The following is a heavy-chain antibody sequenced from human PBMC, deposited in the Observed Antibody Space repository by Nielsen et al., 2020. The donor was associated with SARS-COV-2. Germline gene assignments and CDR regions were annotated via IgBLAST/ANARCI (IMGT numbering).Heavy chain of an antibody. CDR3: ARGKAGVPAALMQVNWFDP. J-gene: IGHJ5*02. D-gene: IGHD6-13*01. CDR1: GGSISSGDYY. V-gene: IGHV4-30-4*01. Sequence: SETLSLTCTVSGGSISSGDYYWSWIRQPPGKGLEWIGYIYYSGSTNYNPSLKSRVTISLDTSKNQFSLNLSSVTAADTAVYYCARGKAGVPAALMQVNWFDPWGQGTLVTVPS. CDR2: IYYSGST.